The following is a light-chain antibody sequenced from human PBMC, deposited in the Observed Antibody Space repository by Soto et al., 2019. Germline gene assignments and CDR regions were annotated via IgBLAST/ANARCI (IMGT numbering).Light chain of an antibody. CDR1: QSVSSN. Sequence: EIVMTQSPATLSVSPGERATLSCRASQSVSSNLAWYQQKPGQAPRLLIYGASTRATGIPDRFSGSGSGTEFTLTINSLQSEDFAVYYCQQYNNWPLYTFGQGTKLEIK. CDR2: GAS. J-gene: IGKJ2*01. CDR3: QQYNNWPLYT. V-gene: IGKV3-15*01.